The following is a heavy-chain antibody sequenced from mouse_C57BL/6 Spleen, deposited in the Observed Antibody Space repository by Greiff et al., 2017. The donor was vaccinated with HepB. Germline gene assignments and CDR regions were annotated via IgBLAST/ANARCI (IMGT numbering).Heavy chain of an antibody. D-gene: IGHD1-1*01. V-gene: IGHV5-17*01. J-gene: IGHJ3*01. CDR1: GFTFSDYG. CDR3: ARRHYGSSEGFAY. CDR2: ISSGSSTI. Sequence: EVHLVESGGGLVKPGGSLKLSCAASGFTFSDYGMHWVRQAPEKGLEWVAYISSGSSTIYYADTVKGRFTISRDNAKNTLFLQMTSLRSEDTAMYYCARRHYGSSEGFAYWGQGTLVTVSA.